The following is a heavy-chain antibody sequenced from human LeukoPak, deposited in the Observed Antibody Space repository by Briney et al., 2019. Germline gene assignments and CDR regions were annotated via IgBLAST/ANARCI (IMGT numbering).Heavy chain of an antibody. CDR1: GFILTTYD. CDR2: ISGSDSSI. Sequence: GGSLRLSCAASGFILTTYDMNWVRQAPGKGLEWVSFISGSDSSIYYADSVKGRFTISRDNAKNALYLQMNSLRAEDTAVYYCARRLDSWGQGTLVTVSS. V-gene: IGHV3-48*01. CDR3: ARRLDS. J-gene: IGHJ4*02.